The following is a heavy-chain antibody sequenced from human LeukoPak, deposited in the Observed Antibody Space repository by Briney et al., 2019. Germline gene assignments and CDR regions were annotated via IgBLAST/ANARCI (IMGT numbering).Heavy chain of an antibody. CDR2: ISHDGSDN. CDR1: GFTFSSYG. Sequence: PGRSLRLSCAASGFTFSSYGMHWVRQAPGKGLEWVAVISHDGSDNHYADSVKGRFTISRDNSKNTVHLQMSSLRPEDAAVYFCAKELYFGSGSYPDYWGQGTLVRVSS. J-gene: IGHJ4*02. V-gene: IGHV3-30*18. D-gene: IGHD3-10*01. CDR3: AKELYFGSGSYPDY.